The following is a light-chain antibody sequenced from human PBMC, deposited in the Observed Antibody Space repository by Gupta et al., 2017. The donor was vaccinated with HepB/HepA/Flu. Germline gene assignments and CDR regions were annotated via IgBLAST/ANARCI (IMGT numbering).Light chain of an antibody. CDR1: QSVGSYY. CDR2: GAS. Sequence: ELVLTQSPDTLSLSPGERATLSCRASQSVGSYYLAWYQQKPGQAPRLLIYGASSRATGIPDRFSGRGSGTDFTLTISKLDPDDFAVYYCQQFGTSPWTFGQGTKVEIK. CDR3: QQFGTSPWT. J-gene: IGKJ1*01. V-gene: IGKV3-20*01.